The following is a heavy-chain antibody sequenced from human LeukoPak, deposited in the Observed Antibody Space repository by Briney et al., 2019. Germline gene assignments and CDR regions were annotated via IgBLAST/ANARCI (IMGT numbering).Heavy chain of an antibody. Sequence: SETLSLTCSVSGGSISSGGYYWTWIRQRPGKGLEWIGYIYYSGSTYYNPSLKSRVIISLDTSKNQFSLKLSSVTAADSAVYYCARASSPGYYFDFWDQGTLVTVSS. CDR2: IYYSGST. CDR1: GGSISSGGYY. J-gene: IGHJ4*02. V-gene: IGHV4-31*03. D-gene: IGHD2-2*01. CDR3: ARASSPGYYFDF.